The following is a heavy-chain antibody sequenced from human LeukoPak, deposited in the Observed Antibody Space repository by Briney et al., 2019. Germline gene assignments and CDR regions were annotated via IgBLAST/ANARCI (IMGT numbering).Heavy chain of an antibody. J-gene: IGHJ5*02. CDR3: ARQDIVVVPAARSYNWFDP. CDR1: GGSISSSSYY. CDR2: IYYSGST. Sequence: PSETLSLTCTVSGGSISSSSYYWGWIRQPPGKGLEWIGSIYYSGSTYYNPSLKSRVTISVDTSKNQFSLKLSSVTAADTAVYYCARQDIVVVPAARSYNWFDPWGQGTLVTVSS. D-gene: IGHD2-2*01. V-gene: IGHV4-39*01.